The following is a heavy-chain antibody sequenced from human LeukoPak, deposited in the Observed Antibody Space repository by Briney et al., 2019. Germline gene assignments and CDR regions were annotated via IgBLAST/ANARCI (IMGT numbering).Heavy chain of an antibody. V-gene: IGHV4-34*01. J-gene: IGHJ4*02. CDR3: ARGRTRTTAPYFDY. CDR2: INHSGST. D-gene: IGHD4-17*01. CDR1: GGSFSGYY. Sequence: SETLSLTCAVYGGSFSGYYWSWIRQPPGKGLEWIGEINHSGSTNYNPSLKSRVTISVDTSKNQFSLKLSSVTAADTAVYYCARGRTRTTAPYFDYWGQGTLVTVSS.